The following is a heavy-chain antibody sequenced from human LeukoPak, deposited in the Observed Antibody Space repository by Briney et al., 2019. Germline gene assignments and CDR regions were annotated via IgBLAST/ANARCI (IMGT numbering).Heavy chain of an antibody. J-gene: IGHJ3*02. Sequence: GESLKISCKGSGYSFTSYWIGWVRQMPGKGLGGMGIIYPGDSDTRYSPSFQGQVTISADKSISTAYLQWSSLKASDTAMYYCARLYNWNYVSAFDIWGQGTMVTVSS. CDR2: IYPGDSDT. V-gene: IGHV5-51*01. CDR3: ARLYNWNYVSAFDI. D-gene: IGHD1-7*01. CDR1: GYSFTSYW.